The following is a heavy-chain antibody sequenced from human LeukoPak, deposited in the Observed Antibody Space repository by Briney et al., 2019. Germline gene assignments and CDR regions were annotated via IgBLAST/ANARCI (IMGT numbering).Heavy chain of an antibody. D-gene: IGHD5-12*01. CDR2: IYYSGST. V-gene: IGHV4-59*01. CDR1: GGSISSYY. Sequence: SETLSLTYTVSGGSISSYYWSWIRQPPGKGLEWIGYIYYSGSTNYNPSLKSRVTISVDTSKNQFSLKLSSVTAADTAVYYCARTVATIGYFDYWGQGTLVTVSS. CDR3: ARTVATIGYFDY. J-gene: IGHJ4*02.